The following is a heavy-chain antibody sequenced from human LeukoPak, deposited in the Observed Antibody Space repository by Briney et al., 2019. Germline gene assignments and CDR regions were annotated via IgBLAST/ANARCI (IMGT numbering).Heavy chain of an antibody. CDR3: AREGGGTYYDY. CDR1: GDFITASY. D-gene: IGHD2-15*01. Sequence: PSETLSLTCTVSGDFITASYWSWIRQPPGKGLEWIGYVYYSGSTEYNPSLGSRVTMSVDTSKNQFSLKLSSVTAADTAVYYCAREGGGTYYDYWGQGTLVTVSS. J-gene: IGHJ4*02. V-gene: IGHV4-59*12. CDR2: VYYSGST.